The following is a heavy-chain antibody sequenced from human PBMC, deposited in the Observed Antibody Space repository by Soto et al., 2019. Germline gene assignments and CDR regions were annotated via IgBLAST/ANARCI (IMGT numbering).Heavy chain of an antibody. Sequence: QVQLQESGPGLVKPSQTLSLTCTVSGGSISSGGYYWSWIRQHPGKGLEWIGYIYYSGSTYYNPCLTRRVTISVDTSKNQCSLKLSSVTAADTAVYYCARGGSGSYYVFDYWGQGTLVTVSS. D-gene: IGHD3-10*01. J-gene: IGHJ4*02. CDR3: ARGGSGSYYVFDY. V-gene: IGHV4-31*03. CDR2: IYYSGST. CDR1: GGSISSGGYY.